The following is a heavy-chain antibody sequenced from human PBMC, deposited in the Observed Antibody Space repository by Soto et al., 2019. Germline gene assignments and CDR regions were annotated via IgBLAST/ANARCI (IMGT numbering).Heavy chain of an antibody. CDR2: IRSKAYGGTT. J-gene: IGHJ5*02. CDR1: GFTFGDYA. D-gene: IGHD2-21*02. V-gene: IGHV3-49*03. Sequence: GGSLRLSCTASGFTFGDYAMSWFRQAPGKGLEWVGFIRSKAYGGTTEYAASVKGRFTISRDDSKSIAYLQMNSLKTEDTAVYYCTRSYCGGDCYSLGLWFDPWGQGTLVTVSS. CDR3: TRSYCGGDCYSLGLWFDP.